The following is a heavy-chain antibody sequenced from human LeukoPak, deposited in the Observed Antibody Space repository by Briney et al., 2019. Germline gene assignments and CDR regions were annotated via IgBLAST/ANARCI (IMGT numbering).Heavy chain of an antibody. Sequence: GGSLSLSFAASGFTFNTYTMNWVRQAPGKGLEWVSSITASSTAIYSADSVKGRFTISRDNAKNFLYLQMNSLRAEDTAVYYCARDSPVCGGDCFDYYYMDVWGKGTTVTVSS. J-gene: IGHJ6*03. V-gene: IGHV3-21*01. CDR1: GFTFNTYT. CDR2: ITASSTAI. CDR3: ARDSPVCGGDCFDYYYMDV. D-gene: IGHD2-21*02.